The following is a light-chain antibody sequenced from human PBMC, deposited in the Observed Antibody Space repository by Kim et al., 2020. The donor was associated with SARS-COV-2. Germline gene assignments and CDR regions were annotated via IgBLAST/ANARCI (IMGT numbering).Light chain of an antibody. CDR3: QQTYTSPYS. CDR1: QTITNY. J-gene: IGKJ2*03. V-gene: IGKV1-39*01. CDR2: AAS. Sequence: DIQMTQSPSSLSASVGDTVNITCRASQTITNYLNWYQHKLGRAPNLLIFAASTLHSGVPSRFSGSGSGTDFSLTISGLQSQDFATYYCQQTYTSPYSFGQGTKLEI.